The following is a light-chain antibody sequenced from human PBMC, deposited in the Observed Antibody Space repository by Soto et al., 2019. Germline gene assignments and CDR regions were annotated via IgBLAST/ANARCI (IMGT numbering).Light chain of an antibody. CDR1: QGISSY. V-gene: IGKV1-8*01. CDR2: AAS. CDR3: QQYYIYPRT. Sequence: AIRMTQSPSSFSASTGDRVTITCRASQGISSYLAWYQQKPGKAPKLLIYAASTLQSGVPSRFSGSGSGTDFTLTISCLQSEDFATYYCQQYYIYPRTFGQ. J-gene: IGKJ1*01.